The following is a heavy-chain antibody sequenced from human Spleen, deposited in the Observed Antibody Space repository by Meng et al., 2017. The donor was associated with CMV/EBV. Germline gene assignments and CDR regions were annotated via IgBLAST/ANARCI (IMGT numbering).Heavy chain of an antibody. CDR2: ISYDGSNK. V-gene: IGHV3-30*04. CDR1: GFTFSSYA. D-gene: IGHD3-10*01. Sequence: ASGFTFSSYAMHWVRQAPGKGLEWVAVISYDGSNKYYADSVKGRFTISRDNSKNTLYLQMNSLRAEDTAVYYCARGPTGTPFGYFDYWGQGTLVTVSS. J-gene: IGHJ4*02. CDR3: ARGPTGTPFGYFDY.